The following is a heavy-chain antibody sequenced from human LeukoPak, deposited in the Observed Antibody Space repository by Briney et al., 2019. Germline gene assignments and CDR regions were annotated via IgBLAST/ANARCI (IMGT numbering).Heavy chain of an antibody. Sequence: SETLSLTCAVYGWSFNDYYWNWIRQPPGKGLEWIGELNARVDTNYTPSLKSRDTISVDTSKKQFSLRLTSMIAADTALYYCARGQVPAARGYNWFDPWGQGTLVTVSS. J-gene: IGHJ5*02. CDR1: GWSFNDYY. CDR3: ARGQVPAARGYNWFDP. CDR2: LNARVDT. D-gene: IGHD2-2*01. V-gene: IGHV4-34*01.